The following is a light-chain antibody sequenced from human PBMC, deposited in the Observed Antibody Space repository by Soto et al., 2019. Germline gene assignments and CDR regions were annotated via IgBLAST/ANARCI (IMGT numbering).Light chain of an antibody. CDR2: KAS. Sequence: DIQITQSPSTLSASVGDRVTITCRASQRINSWLAWYQQKPGKAPKLLIYKASTLENGVPSRFSGSGSGTELTLTISCLQPDDFATYYCQHYNSYSQFTFGPGTKLDIK. CDR3: QHYNSYSQFT. V-gene: IGKV1-5*03. J-gene: IGKJ3*01. CDR1: QRINSW.